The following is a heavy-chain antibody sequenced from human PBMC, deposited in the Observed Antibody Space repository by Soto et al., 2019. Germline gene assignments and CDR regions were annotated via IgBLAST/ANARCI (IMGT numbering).Heavy chain of an antibody. CDR3: ARGGDVLRFLEWSNYYYYGMDV. CDR1: GFTFSSYA. V-gene: IGHV3-30-3*01. J-gene: IGHJ6*02. CDR2: ISYDGSNK. Sequence: GGSLRLSCAASGFTFSSYAMHWVRQAPGKGLEWVAVISYDGSNKYYADSVKGRFTISRDNSKNTLYLQMNSLRAEDTAVYYCARGGDVLRFLEWSNYYYYGMDVWGQGTTVTVSS. D-gene: IGHD3-3*01.